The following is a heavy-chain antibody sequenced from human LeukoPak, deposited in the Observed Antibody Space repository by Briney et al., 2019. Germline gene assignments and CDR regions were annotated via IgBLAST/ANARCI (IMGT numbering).Heavy chain of an antibody. D-gene: IGHD3-16*01. J-gene: IGHJ4*02. Sequence: SETLSLTCTVSGGSISSYYWSWIRQPPGKGLEWIGYIYYSGSTNYNPSLKSRVTISVDTSKNQFSLKLSSVTAADTAVYYCARATGSFGGVGYYSDYWGQGTLVTVSS. V-gene: IGHV4-59*01. CDR1: GGSISSYY. CDR2: IYYSGST. CDR3: ARATGSFGGVGYYSDY.